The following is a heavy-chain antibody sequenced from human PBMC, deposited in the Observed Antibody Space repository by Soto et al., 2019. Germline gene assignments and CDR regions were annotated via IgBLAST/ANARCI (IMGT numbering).Heavy chain of an antibody. D-gene: IGHD4-4*01. CDR1: GGTFSSYA. CDR3: AGDRGVCDYSPFDF. Sequence: QVQLVQSGAEVKKPGSSVKVSCKASGGTFSSYAISWVRQAPGQGLEWMGGIIPILCTANYAQKFQGRVTLTATESPSTGYMELCSRISEDRAVYYCAGDRGVCDYSPFDFWGQVPLPTVSS. V-gene: IGHV1-69*12. J-gene: IGHJ4*02. CDR2: IIPILCTA.